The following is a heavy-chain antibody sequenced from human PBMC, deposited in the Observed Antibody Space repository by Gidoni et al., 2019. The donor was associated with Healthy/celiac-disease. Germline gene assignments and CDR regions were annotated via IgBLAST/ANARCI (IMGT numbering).Heavy chain of an antibody. Sequence: EVQLVESGGGLIQPGGSLRLSCAASGFTVSRNYMSWVRQAPGKGLEWVSVIYSGGSTYYADSVKGRFTISRDNSKNTLYLQMNSLRAEDTAVYYCARADRWFGELFPAFDIWGQGTMVTVSS. CDR2: IYSGGST. J-gene: IGHJ3*02. CDR1: GFTVSRNY. D-gene: IGHD3-10*01. V-gene: IGHV3-53*01. CDR3: ARADRWFGELFPAFDI.